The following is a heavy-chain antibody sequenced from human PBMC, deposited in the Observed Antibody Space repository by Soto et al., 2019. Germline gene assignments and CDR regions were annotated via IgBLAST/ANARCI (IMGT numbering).Heavy chain of an antibody. CDR3: AKVRPSLGGTGRGAMDV. CDR2: ITGTGSTT. V-gene: IGHV3-23*01. CDR1: GFTFSTFA. D-gene: IGHD3-16*01. J-gene: IGHJ6*02. Sequence: GGSLRLSCVASGFTFSTFAMSWVRQAPGKGLEWVSGITGTGSTTYYANSMEGRFTVSRDNSKDTLYLQMHSLRADDTAVYYCAKVRPSLGGTGRGAMDVWGQGTTVTVS.